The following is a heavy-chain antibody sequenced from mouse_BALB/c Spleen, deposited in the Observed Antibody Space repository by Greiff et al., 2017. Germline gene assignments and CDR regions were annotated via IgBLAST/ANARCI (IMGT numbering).Heavy chain of an antibody. CDR1: GFTFSNYW. D-gene: IGHD2-3*01. Sequence: EVKVEESGGGLVQPGGSMKLSCVASGFTFSNYWMNWVRQSPEKGLEWVAEIRLKSNNYATHYAESVKGRFTISRDDSKSSVYLQMNNLRAEDTGIYYCTRHDGYSYYYAMDYWGQGTSVTVSS. V-gene: IGHV6-6*02. J-gene: IGHJ4*01. CDR2: IRLKSNNYAT. CDR3: TRHDGYSYYYAMDY.